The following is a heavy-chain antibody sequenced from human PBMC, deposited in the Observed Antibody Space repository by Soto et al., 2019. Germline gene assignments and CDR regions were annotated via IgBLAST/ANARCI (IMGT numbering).Heavy chain of an antibody. CDR1: GDSISSGDYY. J-gene: IGHJ5*02. CDR2: IYYSGST. D-gene: IGHD6-6*01. V-gene: IGHV4-30-4*01. Sequence: QVQLQESGPGLVKPSQTLSLTCTVSGDSISSGDYYWSWIRQPPGKGLEWIGYIYYSGSTYYNPSLKSRVTISGDTSKHQFSLKLSSVTAAATAVYYCASERPDGARLDPWGQGTLVTVSS. CDR3: ASERPDGARLDP.